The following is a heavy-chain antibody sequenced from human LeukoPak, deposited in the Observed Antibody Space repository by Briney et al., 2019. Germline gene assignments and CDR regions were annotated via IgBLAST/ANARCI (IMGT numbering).Heavy chain of an antibody. CDR2: ISGSGDST. D-gene: IGHD2-21*01. CDR1: GFTFSSYS. Sequence: GGSLRLSCAASGFTFSSYSMSWVRQAPGKGLEWVSAISGSGDSTYYADSVKGRFTISRDNSKNTLYLQMNSLRAEDTAVYYCAKRHMGPVDYWGQGTLVTVSS. V-gene: IGHV3-23*01. J-gene: IGHJ4*02. CDR3: AKRHMGPVDY.